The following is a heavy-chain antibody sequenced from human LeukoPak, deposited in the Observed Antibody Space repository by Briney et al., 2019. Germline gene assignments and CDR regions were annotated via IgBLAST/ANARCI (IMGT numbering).Heavy chain of an antibody. J-gene: IGHJ4*02. CDR1: GGSISSGSYY. CDR2: IYTSGST. V-gene: IGHV4-61*02. D-gene: IGHD3-22*01. Sequence: PSETLSLTCTVSGGSISSGSYYWSWIRQPAGKGLEWIGRIYTSGSTNYNLSLKSRVTISVDTSKNQFSLKLSSVTAADTAVYYCAREVYDSSGYYLDNWGQGTLVTVSS. CDR3: AREVYDSSGYYLDN.